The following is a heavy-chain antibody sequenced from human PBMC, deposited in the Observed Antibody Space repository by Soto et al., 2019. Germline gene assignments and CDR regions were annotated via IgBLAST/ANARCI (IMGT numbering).Heavy chain of an antibody. D-gene: IGHD2-2*01. CDR2: INPNTGGT. Sequence: ASVKVSCKASGYTFTGYHMHWVRQAPGQGREWMGLINPNTGGTNYAQKFQGRVTLTRDTSISTAYMELSRLRSDDTAVYYCARGPLVVVPADSNTWFDPWGQGTLVTGSS. CDR1: GYTFTGYH. J-gene: IGHJ5*02. CDR3: ARGPLVVVPADSNTWFDP. V-gene: IGHV1-2*02.